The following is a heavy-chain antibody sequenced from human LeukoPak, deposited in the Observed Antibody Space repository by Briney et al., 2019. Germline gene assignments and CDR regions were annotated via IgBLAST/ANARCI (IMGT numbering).Heavy chain of an antibody. CDR1: GGSFSGYY. CDR3: ARAGGTAMDATCFDY. Sequence: SETLSLTCAVYGGSFSGYYWSWIRQPPGKGLEWIGEINHSGSTNYNPSLKSRVTISVDTSKNQFSLKLSSVTAADTAVYYCARAGGTAMDATCFDYWGKGTLVTVSS. J-gene: IGHJ4*02. CDR2: INHSGST. D-gene: IGHD5-18*01. V-gene: IGHV4-34*01.